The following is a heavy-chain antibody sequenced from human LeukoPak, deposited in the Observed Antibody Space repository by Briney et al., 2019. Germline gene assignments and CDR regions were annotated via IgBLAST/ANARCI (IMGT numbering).Heavy chain of an antibody. D-gene: IGHD3-9*01. J-gene: IGHJ4*02. Sequence: ASVTVSFKASGGTFSSYAISWVRQAPGQGLDWMGGIIPIFGTANYAQKFQGRVTITADESTSTAYMELSSLRSEDTAVYYCARDGQILTGYMTFDYWGQGTLVTVSS. CDR1: GGTFSSYA. CDR2: IIPIFGTA. V-gene: IGHV1-69*13. CDR3: ARDGQILTGYMTFDY.